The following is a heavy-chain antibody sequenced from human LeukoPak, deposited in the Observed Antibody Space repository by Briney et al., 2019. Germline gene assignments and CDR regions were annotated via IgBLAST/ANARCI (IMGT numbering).Heavy chain of an antibody. CDR1: GFTFSSYY. V-gene: IGHV3-30*03. CDR3: ARDTSSVPHSINWANNRFDP. CDR2: LSFDGSQN. Sequence: GGSLRLSCAASGFTFSSYYMSWVRQSPGKGLEWLAILSFDGSQNYYADSVKGRFTISRDNSKNTLYLQINSLSFDDTAIYYCARDTSSVPHSINWANNRFDPWGQGTLVTVSS. D-gene: IGHD1-1*01. J-gene: IGHJ5*02.